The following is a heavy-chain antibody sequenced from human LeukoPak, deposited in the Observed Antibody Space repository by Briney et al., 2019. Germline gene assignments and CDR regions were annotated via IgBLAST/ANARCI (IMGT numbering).Heavy chain of an antibody. CDR3: AKGGYYMDV. Sequence: GGSLRLSCAASGFTFSSYGMHLVRQAPGKGLEWVAVIWYDGSNKYYADSVKGRFTISRDNSKNTLYLQMNSLRAEDTAVYYCAKGGYYMDVWGKGTTVTVSS. CDR1: GFTFSSYG. V-gene: IGHV3-33*06. J-gene: IGHJ6*03. CDR2: IWYDGSNK.